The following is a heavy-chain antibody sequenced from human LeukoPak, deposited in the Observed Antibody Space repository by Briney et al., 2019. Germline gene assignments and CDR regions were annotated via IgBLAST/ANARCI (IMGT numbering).Heavy chain of an antibody. D-gene: IGHD6-19*01. CDR3: ARAPAPTLDSSGWEEFAY. CDR2: ISYDGSNK. J-gene: IGHJ4*02. Sequence: GGSLRLSCAASGFTFSSYAMHWVRQAPGKGLEWVAGISYDGSNKYYADSVKGRFTISRDNSKNTLYLQMNSLRAEDTAVYYCARAPAPTLDSSGWEEFAYWGQGTLVTVSS. CDR1: GFTFSSYA. V-gene: IGHV3-30*04.